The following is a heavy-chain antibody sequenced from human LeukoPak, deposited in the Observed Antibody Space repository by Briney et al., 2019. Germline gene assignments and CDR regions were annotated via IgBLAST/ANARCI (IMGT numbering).Heavy chain of an antibody. CDR2: IYYSGST. D-gene: IGHD3-22*01. J-gene: IGHJ4*02. CDR3: ARESSNYYDSSGGYDY. Sequence: SETLSLTCTVSGGSISSYYWSWIRQPPGKGLEWIGYIYYSGSTNYNPSLKSRVTISVDTSKNQFSLKLSSVTAADTAVYYCARESSNYYDSSGGYDYCGQGTLVTVSS. V-gene: IGHV4-59*01. CDR1: GGSISSYY.